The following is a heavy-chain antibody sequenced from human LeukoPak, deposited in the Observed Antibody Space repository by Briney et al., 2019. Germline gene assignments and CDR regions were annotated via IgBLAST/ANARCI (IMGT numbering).Heavy chain of an antibody. Sequence: GGSLRLSCVVSGFTVSGDYISWFRQAPGKGLEWVSAISGSGGSTYYADSVKGRFTISRDTSKNTLYLQMNSLRAEDTAVYYCAKDRYGDYASDYWGQGTLVTVSS. CDR3: AKDRYGDYASDY. CDR2: ISGSGGST. CDR1: GFTVSGDY. D-gene: IGHD4-17*01. V-gene: IGHV3-23*01. J-gene: IGHJ4*02.